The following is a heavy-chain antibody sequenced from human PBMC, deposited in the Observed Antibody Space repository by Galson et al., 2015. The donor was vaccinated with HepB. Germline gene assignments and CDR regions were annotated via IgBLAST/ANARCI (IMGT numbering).Heavy chain of an antibody. CDR3: AKGRKDSSGYYYFDY. D-gene: IGHD3-22*01. Sequence: SVTVSCKASGGTFSSYAISWVRQAPGQGLEWMGRIVPILGIANYAQKFQGRVTITADKSTSTAYMELSSLRSEDTAVYYCAKGRKDSSGYYYFDYWGQGTLVTVSS. CDR2: IVPILGIA. V-gene: IGHV1-69*04. J-gene: IGHJ4*02. CDR1: GGTFSSYA.